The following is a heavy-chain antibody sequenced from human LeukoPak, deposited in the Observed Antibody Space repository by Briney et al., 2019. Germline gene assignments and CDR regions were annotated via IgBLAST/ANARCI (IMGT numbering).Heavy chain of an antibody. Sequence: GGSLRLSCAAPGFTFSSYAMSWVRQAPGKGLEWVSAISGSGGSTYYADSVKGRFTISRDNSKNTLYLQMNSLRAEDTAVYYCATRAYYDFWSGSYFDYWGQGTLVTVSS. V-gene: IGHV3-23*01. CDR2: ISGSGGST. D-gene: IGHD3-3*01. CDR1: GFTFSSYA. CDR3: ATRAYYDFWSGSYFDY. J-gene: IGHJ4*02.